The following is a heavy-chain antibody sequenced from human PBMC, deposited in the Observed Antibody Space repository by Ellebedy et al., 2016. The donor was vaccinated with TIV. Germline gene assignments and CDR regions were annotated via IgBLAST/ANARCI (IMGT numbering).Heavy chain of an antibody. CDR1: GFTFSSYS. V-gene: IGHV3-21*04. J-gene: IGHJ4*02. Sequence: GESLKISCAASGFTFSSYSMSWVRQTPGKGLEWVSSISYNSDYTYYTDSVKGRFTVSRDNSKNTLYLQMNSLRAEDNAVYYCATILVSGKWYFDWWGQGNLVTVSS. CDR2: ISYNSDYT. D-gene: IGHD6-19*01. CDR3: ATILVSGKWYFDW.